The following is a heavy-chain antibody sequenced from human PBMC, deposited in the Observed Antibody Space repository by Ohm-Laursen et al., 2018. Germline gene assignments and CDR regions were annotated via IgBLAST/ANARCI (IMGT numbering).Heavy chain of an antibody. CDR1: GSSLSTSGMC. J-gene: IGHJ4*02. CDR2: LDWDDDK. Sequence: PTQTLTLTCTFSGSSLSTSGMCVSWIRQPPGKALEWLARLDWDDDKYYSTSLKTRLTISKDTSKNQVVLTMTNMDPVDTATYYCARATYSSSSMPDYWGQGTLVTVSS. CDR3: ARATYSSSSMPDY. D-gene: IGHD6-13*01. V-gene: IGHV2-70*11.